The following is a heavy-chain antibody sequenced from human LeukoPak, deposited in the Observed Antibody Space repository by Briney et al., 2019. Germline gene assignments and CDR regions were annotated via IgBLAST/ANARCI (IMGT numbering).Heavy chain of an antibody. D-gene: IGHD3-16*01. Sequence: GGSLRLSCAASGITFSSYETNWVRQAPGKGLEWISHITSGGTTIYYADSVKGRFTISRDNAKKPLYLQMNSLRAEDTAVYYCASGFSLDYWGQGTLVTVSS. V-gene: IGHV3-48*03. CDR2: ITSGGTTI. CDR3: ASGFSLDY. CDR1: GITFSSYE. J-gene: IGHJ4*02.